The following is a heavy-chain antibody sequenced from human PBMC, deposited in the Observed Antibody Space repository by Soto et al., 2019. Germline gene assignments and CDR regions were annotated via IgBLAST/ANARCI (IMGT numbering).Heavy chain of an antibody. V-gene: IGHV1-2*04. D-gene: IGHD6-13*01. CDR3: ARETIAAAGTPSFDY. CDR1: GYTFTGYY. Sequence: QVQLVQSGAEVKKPGASVKVSCKASGYTFTGYYMHWVRQAPGQGLEWMGWINPNSGGTSYAQKFKGWVTRTRDTTISTAYMELSRLRSDDTAVYYCARETIAAAGTPSFDYWGQGTLVTVSS. CDR2: INPNSGGT. J-gene: IGHJ4*02.